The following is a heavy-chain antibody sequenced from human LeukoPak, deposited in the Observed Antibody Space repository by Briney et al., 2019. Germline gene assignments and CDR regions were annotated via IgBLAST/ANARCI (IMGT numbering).Heavy chain of an antibody. CDR2: ISGSGGST. Sequence: GGSLRLSCAASGFTFSSYAMSWVRQAPGKGLEWVSGISGSGGSTYYADSVKGRFTISRDSSKNTLYLQMNSLRAEDTAVYYCAKAKVIAAAAFDYWGQGTLVTVSS. V-gene: IGHV3-23*01. D-gene: IGHD6-13*01. CDR1: GFTFSSYA. J-gene: IGHJ4*02. CDR3: AKAKVIAAAAFDY.